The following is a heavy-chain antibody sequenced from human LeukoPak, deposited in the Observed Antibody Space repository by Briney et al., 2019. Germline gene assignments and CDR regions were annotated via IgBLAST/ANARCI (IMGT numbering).Heavy chain of an antibody. D-gene: IGHD6-19*01. CDR1: GYTFTSYY. J-gene: IGHJ5*02. CDR2: INPSGGST. Sequence: ASVKVSCKASGYTFTSYYMHWVRQAPGQGLEWMGIINPSGGSTSYAQKFQGRVTMTRDMSTSTVYIELSSLRSEDTAVYYCARDRRSSGWYNGLRWFDPWGQGTLVTVSS. CDR3: ARDRRSSGWYNGLRWFDP. V-gene: IGHV1-46*01.